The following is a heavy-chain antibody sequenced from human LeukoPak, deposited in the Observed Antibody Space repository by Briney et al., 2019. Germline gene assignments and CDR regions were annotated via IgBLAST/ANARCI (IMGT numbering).Heavy chain of an antibody. Sequence: PGGSLRLSCAASGFTFSSYAMSWVRQAPGKGLEWVSGISGSGGSTYYADSVKGRFTISRDNSKNTLYLQMNSLRAEDTAVYYCAKGRYYYDSSGYWQFDYWGQGTLVTVSS. J-gene: IGHJ4*02. V-gene: IGHV3-23*01. D-gene: IGHD3-22*01. CDR3: AKGRYYYDSSGYWQFDY. CDR2: ISGSGGST. CDR1: GFTFSSYA.